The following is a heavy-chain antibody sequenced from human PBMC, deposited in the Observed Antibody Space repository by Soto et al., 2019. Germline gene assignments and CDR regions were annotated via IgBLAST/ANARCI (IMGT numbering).Heavy chain of an antibody. J-gene: IGHJ6*02. CDR1: GGSVSSGSYY. V-gene: IGHV4-61*01. CDR2: IYYSGRT. Sequence: QVQLQESGPGLVKPSETLSLTCTVSGGSVSSGSYYWSWIRQPPGKGLEWIGYIYYSGRTTYNPSLKGRVTISVDTSKNQFSLKLSSVTAADTAVYYCARDDRGVDSYSSGWYDGAPWIYGMDVWGQGTTVTVSS. D-gene: IGHD6-19*01. CDR3: ARDDRGVDSYSSGWYDGAPWIYGMDV.